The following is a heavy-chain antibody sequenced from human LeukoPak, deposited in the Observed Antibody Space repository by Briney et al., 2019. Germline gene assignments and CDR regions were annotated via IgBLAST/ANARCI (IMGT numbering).Heavy chain of an antibody. D-gene: IGHD6-13*01. CDR2: ISYDGSNK. V-gene: IGHV3-30-3*01. CDR1: GFTFSSYA. Sequence: GGSLRLSCAASGFTFSSYAMHWVRQAPGKGLEWVAVISYDGSNKYYADSVKGRFTISRDNSKNTLYLQMNSLRAEDTAVYYCAKDSPDSSSLDYWGQGTLVTVSS. CDR3: AKDSPDSSSLDY. J-gene: IGHJ4*02.